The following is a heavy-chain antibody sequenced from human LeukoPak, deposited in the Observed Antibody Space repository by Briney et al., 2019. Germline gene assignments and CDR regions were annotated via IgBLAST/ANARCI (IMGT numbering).Heavy chain of an antibody. D-gene: IGHD3-10*01. Sequence: GRSLRLSCVASGFTFSRYGMHWVRQAPGKGLEWVSSISSSSDYISYADSLKGRFTISRDNVKNSLYLQMISLRAEDTAVYYCARGTYGRYDYWGQGTLVTVSS. V-gene: IGHV3-21*06. J-gene: IGHJ4*02. CDR3: ARGTYGRYDY. CDR1: GFTFSRYG. CDR2: ISSSSDYI.